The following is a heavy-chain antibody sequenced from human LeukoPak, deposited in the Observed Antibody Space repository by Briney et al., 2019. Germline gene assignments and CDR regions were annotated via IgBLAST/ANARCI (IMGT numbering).Heavy chain of an antibody. V-gene: IGHV1-46*01. Sequence: ASVTVSFKASGYTFTSYYMHWVRQAPGQGLEWMGIINPTTGDTTYAQKFQGRLTMTRDMSTSTVYMELSSLTSEDTAVFYCARYGFSAVWQGGWHAFDIWGQGTVVTVSS. J-gene: IGHJ3*02. CDR1: GYTFTSYY. CDR3: ARYGFSAVWQGGWHAFDI. D-gene: IGHD2-15*01. CDR2: INPTTGDT.